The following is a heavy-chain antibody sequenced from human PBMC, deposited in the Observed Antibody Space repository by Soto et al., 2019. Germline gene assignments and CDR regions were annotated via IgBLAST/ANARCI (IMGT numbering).Heavy chain of an antibody. V-gene: IGHV3-11*05. D-gene: IGHD3-10*01. J-gene: IGHJ6*02. CDR3: AKDHNPPYYHGSGPYYGMDV. CDR2: ISSSGTHT. Sequence: QVQLVESGGGLVKPGGSLRLSCAASGFSFSDSYMSWIRQAPGKGLEWVSYISSSGTHTYYPDSVKGRFTIYRDNATDSLYLQINSLRAEDTAVYYCAKDHNPPYYHGSGPYYGMDVWGQGTTVTVSS. CDR1: GFSFSDSY.